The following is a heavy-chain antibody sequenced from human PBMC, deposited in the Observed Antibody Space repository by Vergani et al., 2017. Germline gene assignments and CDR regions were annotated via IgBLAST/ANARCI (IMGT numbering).Heavy chain of an antibody. J-gene: IGHJ6*02. CDR1: GFTFSSYA. Sequence: EVQLLESGGGLVQPGGSLRLSCAASGFTFSSYAMSWVRQAPGKGLECVSAISGSGGSTYYADSVKGRFTISRDNSKNTLYLQRNSLRAEDTAVYYCANAYSSSPDQDGMDVWGPTLDGAPMDVWGQGTTVTVSS. V-gene: IGHV3-23*01. CDR2: ISGSGGST. D-gene: IGHD6-6*01. CDR3: ANAYSSSPDQDGMDVWGPTLDGAPMDV.